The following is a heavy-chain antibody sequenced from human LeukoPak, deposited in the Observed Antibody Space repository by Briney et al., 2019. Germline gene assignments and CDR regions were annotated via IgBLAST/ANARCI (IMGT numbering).Heavy chain of an antibody. CDR3: ARDGYKTTNRAFDY. CDR2: MNPNSGNT. CDR1: GYTFTSYD. J-gene: IGHJ4*02. Sequence: ASVKVFCKASGYTFTSYDINWVRQATGQGLEWMGWMNPNSGNTGYAQKFQGRVTMTRNTSISTAYMELSSLRSEDTAVYYCARDGYKTTNRAFDYWGQGTLVTVSS. V-gene: IGHV1-8*01. D-gene: IGHD5-24*01.